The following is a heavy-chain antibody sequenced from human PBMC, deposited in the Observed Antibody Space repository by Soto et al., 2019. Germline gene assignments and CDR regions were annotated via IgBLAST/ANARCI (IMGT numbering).Heavy chain of an antibody. V-gene: IGHV4-38-2*01. CDR1: GYSISSGFY. Sequence: MSLTCAVSGYSISSGFYWGWIRQPPGKGLEWIGIMFHSGSTYYNPSLQSRVTISVDTSKNQVSLKLTSVTVADTAVYFCANQRSREGYNFIEYWGQGIQVTVSS. CDR3: ANQRSREGYNFIEY. J-gene: IGHJ4*02. CDR2: MFHSGST. D-gene: IGHD5-12*01.